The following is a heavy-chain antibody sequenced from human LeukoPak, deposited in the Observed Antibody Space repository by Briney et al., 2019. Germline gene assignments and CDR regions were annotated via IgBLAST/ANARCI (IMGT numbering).Heavy chain of an antibody. CDR1: GGSISSYY. D-gene: IGHD4-17*01. CDR3: ARRTVTTGEVDY. J-gene: IGHJ4*02. Sequence: SETLSLTCTVSGGSISSYYWSWIRQPPGKGLEWIGYIYYSGSTSYNPSLKSRVTISVDTSKNQFSLKLSSVTAADTAVYYCARRTVTTGEVDYWGQGTLVTVSS. V-gene: IGHV4-59*08. CDR2: IYYSGST.